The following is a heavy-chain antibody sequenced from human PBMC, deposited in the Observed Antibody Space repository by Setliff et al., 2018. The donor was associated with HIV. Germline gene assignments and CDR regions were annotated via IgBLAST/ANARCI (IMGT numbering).Heavy chain of an antibody. CDR2: IQYSDSS. Sequence: PSETLSLTCTVSGGSMSNYYWSWIRQPPGKRLEWIASIQYSDSSHYNPSLQSRVTISVDTSTKQFSLYLSSVNETDTAVYYCAREKIVVLRAYHFDYWGLGTLGTSPQ. V-gene: IGHV4-59*01. CDR1: GGSMSNYY. D-gene: IGHD3-22*01. CDR3: AREKIVVLRAYHFDY. J-gene: IGHJ4*02.